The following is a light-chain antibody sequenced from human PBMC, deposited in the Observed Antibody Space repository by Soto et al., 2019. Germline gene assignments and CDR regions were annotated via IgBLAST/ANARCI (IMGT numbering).Light chain of an antibody. Sequence: EIVLTQSPGTLSLSPGERATLSCRASQSISSSSLAWYQQRPGQAPRLLIYGASSRATDIPDRFSGSGSGTDFTLTISTLEPEDFALYYCQQYGSSRTFGQGTKVDI. CDR3: QQYGSSRT. J-gene: IGKJ1*01. CDR2: GAS. CDR1: QSISSSS. V-gene: IGKV3-20*01.